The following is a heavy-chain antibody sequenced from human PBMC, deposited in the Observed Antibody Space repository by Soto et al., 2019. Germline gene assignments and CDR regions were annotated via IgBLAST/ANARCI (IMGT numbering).Heavy chain of an antibody. CDR2: IFYSGST. Sequence: QVQLQESGPGLVKPSQTLSLTCSVSGGAINNRDYYWSWIRQHPGKGLEWIGNIFYSGSTDYNPSLKGQFTISIATSKNEFSLELTSVTAADTAVYYCARDRPAFKSFGSGMDVWGQGTTVTVSS. CDR1: GGAINNRDYY. CDR3: ARDRPAFKSFGSGMDV. D-gene: IGHD3-16*01. V-gene: IGHV4-31*01. J-gene: IGHJ6*02.